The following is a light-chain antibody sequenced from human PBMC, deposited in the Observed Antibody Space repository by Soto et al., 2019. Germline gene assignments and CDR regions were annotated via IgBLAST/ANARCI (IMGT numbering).Light chain of an antibody. CDR3: ETWDSNPRV. CDR2: LEGSGSY. J-gene: IGLJ3*02. Sequence: QSVLTQSSSASASLGSSVKLTCTLSSGHSSYIIAWHQQQPGTAPRYLMKLEGSGSYNKGGGVPDRFSSSSSGADRYLTSSHPEFEDEANYCCETWDSNPRVFGGGTKLTVL. V-gene: IGLV4-60*02. CDR1: SGHSSYI.